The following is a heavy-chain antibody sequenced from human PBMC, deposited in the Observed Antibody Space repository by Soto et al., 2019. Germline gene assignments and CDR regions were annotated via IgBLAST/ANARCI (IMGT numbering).Heavy chain of an antibody. CDR1: GGSISSYY. CDR3: ARGAYSGSYYWFDP. Sequence: SETLSLTCTVSGGSISSYYWSWIRQPPGKGLEWIGSIYYSGSTNYNPSLKSRVTISVDTSKNQFSLKLSSVTAADTAVYYCARGAYSGSYYWFDPWGQGTLVTVST. V-gene: IGHV4-59*01. J-gene: IGHJ5*02. CDR2: IYYSGST. D-gene: IGHD1-26*01.